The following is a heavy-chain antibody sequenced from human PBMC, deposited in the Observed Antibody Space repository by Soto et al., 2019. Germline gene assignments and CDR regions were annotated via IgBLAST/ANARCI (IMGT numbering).Heavy chain of an antibody. V-gene: IGHV4-39*01. D-gene: IGHD2-15*01. Sequence: SETLSLTCSVSGASISGSSYYWGWLRQPPGKGLEWIGSVDYGGITYYNPSLKTRLSISVESSRTHFSLRLTSVTAADTAVYYCARRYGSSFDYWGQGTLVTVSS. J-gene: IGHJ4*02. CDR3: ARRYGSSFDY. CDR2: VDYGGIT. CDR1: GASISGSSYY.